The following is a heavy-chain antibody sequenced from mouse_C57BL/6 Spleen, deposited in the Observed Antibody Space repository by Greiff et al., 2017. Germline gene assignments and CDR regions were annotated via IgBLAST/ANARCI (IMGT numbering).Heavy chain of an antibody. CDR3: ARLRGLAMDY. J-gene: IGHJ4*01. CDR1: GYAFSSSW. V-gene: IGHV1-82*01. D-gene: IGHD3-1*01. Sequence: QVQLQPSGPELVKPGASVKISCKASGYAFSSSWMNWVKQRPGKGLEWIGRIYPGDGDTNYNGKFKGKATLTADKSSSTAYMQLSSLTSEDSAVYVCARLRGLAMDYWGQGTSVTVSS. CDR2: IYPGDGDT.